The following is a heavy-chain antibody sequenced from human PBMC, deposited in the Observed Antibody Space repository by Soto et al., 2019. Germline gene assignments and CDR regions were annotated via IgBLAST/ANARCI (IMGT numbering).Heavy chain of an antibody. V-gene: IGHV3-33*01. Sequence: LRLSCAASGFTFSSYGMQWVRQAPGKGLDWVAVIWYDGSNKYYADSVKGRFTISRDNSKNTLYLQMNSLRAEDTAVYSCARESGALTVTRYNWFDPWGQGNLVTVSS. CDR2: IWYDGSNK. D-gene: IGHD4-4*01. J-gene: IGHJ5*02. CDR3: ARESGALTVTRYNWFDP. CDR1: GFTFSSYG.